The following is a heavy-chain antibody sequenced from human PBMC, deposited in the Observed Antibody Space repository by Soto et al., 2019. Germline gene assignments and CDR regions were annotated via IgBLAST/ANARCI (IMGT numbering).Heavy chain of an antibody. CDR2: IYYSGST. D-gene: IGHD3-10*01. V-gene: IGHV4-31*03. CDR3: ARFSGNTMVRWLSMDG. J-gene: IGHJ6*02. CDR1: CGKLIMGGCY. Sequence: TCPVYCGKLIMGGCYWSRLRQHPGKGLEWIGYIYYSGSTYYNPSLKSRVTISVDTSKNQFSLKLSSVTAADTAVYYGARFSGNTMVRWLSMDGWGQGTKV.